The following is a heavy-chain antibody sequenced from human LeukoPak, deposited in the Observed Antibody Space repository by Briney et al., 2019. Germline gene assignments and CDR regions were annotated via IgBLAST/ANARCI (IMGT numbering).Heavy chain of an antibody. CDR3: ARDGRGLGFYYYYMDV. CDR1: GGSISSDNYY. J-gene: IGHJ6*03. Sequence: PSETLSLTRTVSGGSISSDNYYWGWIRQPPGKGLEFIGSIYYSGSTYYNPSLKSRVTISVDTSKNQFSLKLSSVTAADTAVYYCARDGRGLGFYYYYMDVWGKGSTVTVSS. CDR2: IYYSGST. V-gene: IGHV4-39*07.